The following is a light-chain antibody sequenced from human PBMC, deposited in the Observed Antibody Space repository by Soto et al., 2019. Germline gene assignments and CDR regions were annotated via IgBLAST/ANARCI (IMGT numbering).Light chain of an antibody. CDR1: SSDVGGYKY. CDR3: CSYAGSSTFAV. J-gene: IGLJ3*02. CDR2: EGS. Sequence: QSALTQPASVSGSPGQSITISCTGTSSDVGGYKYVSWYQQHPDKAPKLMIYEGSKRPSGVSNRFSGSKSGNTASLTISGLQAEDEADYYCCSYAGSSTFAVFGGGTKLTVL. V-gene: IGLV2-23*03.